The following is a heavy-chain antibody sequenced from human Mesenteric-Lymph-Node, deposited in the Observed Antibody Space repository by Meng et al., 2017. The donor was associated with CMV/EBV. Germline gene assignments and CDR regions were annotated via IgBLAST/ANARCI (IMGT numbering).Heavy chain of an antibody. CDR2: IIPILGIA. CDR3: ARCIAARPPGVYGMDV. CDR1: GGTFSSYA. D-gene: IGHD6-6*01. Sequence: SVKVSCKASGGTFSSYAISWVRQAPGQGLEWMEGIIPILGIANYAQKFQGRVTITADKSTSTAYMELSSLRSEDTAVYYCARCIAARPPGVYGMDVWGQGTTVTVSS. V-gene: IGHV1-69*10. J-gene: IGHJ6*02.